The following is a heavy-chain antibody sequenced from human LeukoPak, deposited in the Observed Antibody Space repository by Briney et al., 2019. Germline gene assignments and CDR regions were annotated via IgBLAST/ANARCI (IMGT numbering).Heavy chain of an antibody. CDR3: ARGGTQLTFPV. D-gene: IGHD4/OR15-4a*01. V-gene: IGHV4-59*01. J-gene: IGHJ4*02. Sequence: PETLSLTCTVSGGSTSSYYWSWIRQPPGKGLEWIGYIYYSGSANYNPSLKSRVTISVDTSKNQFSLKLASVSAADTAVYYCARGGTQLTFPVWGQGTLVTVSS. CDR2: IYYSGSA. CDR1: GGSTSSYY.